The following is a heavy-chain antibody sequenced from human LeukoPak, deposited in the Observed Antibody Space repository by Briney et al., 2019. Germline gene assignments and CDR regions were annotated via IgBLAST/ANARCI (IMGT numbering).Heavy chain of an antibody. J-gene: IGHJ5*02. D-gene: IGHD1-26*01. CDR3: ARRNSGSYPYQFDP. CDR2: INSDGSST. V-gene: IGHV3-74*01. CDR1: GFTFSSYW. Sequence: GGSLRLSCAASGFTFSSYWMHWVRQAPGKGLVWVSRINSDGSSTSYADSVKGRFTISRDNAKNTLYLQMNTLRAEDTAVYYCARRNSGSYPYQFDPWGQGTLVTVSS.